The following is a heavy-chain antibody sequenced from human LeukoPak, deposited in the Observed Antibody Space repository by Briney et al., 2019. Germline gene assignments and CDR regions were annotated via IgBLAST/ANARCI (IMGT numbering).Heavy chain of an antibody. CDR3: ARAQLEQLWLLFDY. D-gene: IGHD5-18*01. V-gene: IGHV3-33*08. J-gene: IGHJ4*02. Sequence: PGRSLRLSCAASGFTFSSYGMHWVRQAPGKGLEWVAVIWYDGSNKYYADSVKGRFTISRDNSKNTLFLQMNSLRAEDTAVYYCARAQLEQLWLLFDYWGQGTLATVSS. CDR2: IWYDGSNK. CDR1: GFTFSSYG.